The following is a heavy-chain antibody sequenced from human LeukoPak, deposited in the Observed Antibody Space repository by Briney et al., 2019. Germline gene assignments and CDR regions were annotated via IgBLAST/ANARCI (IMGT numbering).Heavy chain of an antibody. CDR1: GYTFTGYY. Sequence: GASVKVSCKASGYTFTGYYMHWVRQAPGQGLEWMGWINPNSGGTNYAQKFQGWVTMTRDTSISTAYMELSRLRSDDTAVYYCARETTGIAAAHDAFDIWGQGTMVTVSS. J-gene: IGHJ3*02. CDR2: INPNSGGT. V-gene: IGHV1-2*04. CDR3: ARETTGIAAAHDAFDI. D-gene: IGHD6-13*01.